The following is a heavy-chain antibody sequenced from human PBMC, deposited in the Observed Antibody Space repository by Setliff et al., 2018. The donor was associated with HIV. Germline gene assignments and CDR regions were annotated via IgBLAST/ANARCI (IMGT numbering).Heavy chain of an antibody. J-gene: IGHJ4*02. CDR3: ASCHVAIGYDFNY. V-gene: IGHV4-39*01. D-gene: IGHD5-18*01. Sequence: ASETLSLTCSVSGASISSSSYYWGWVRQPPGKGLEWIGSVSYSGSTYYSPSLKSRVTIAVDTSKNQFSLNLKSMTAADTAVYYCASCHVAIGYDFNYWGQGVLVTV. CDR1: GASISSSSYY. CDR2: VSYSGST.